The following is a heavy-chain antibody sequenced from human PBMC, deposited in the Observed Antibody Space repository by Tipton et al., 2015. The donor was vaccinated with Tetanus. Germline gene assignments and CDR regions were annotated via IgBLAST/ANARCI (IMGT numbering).Heavy chain of an antibody. Sequence: GSLRLSCAASGFTFSSYSMNWVRQAPGKGLEWVSYISSSSSTIYYADSVKGRFTISRDNAKNSLYLQMNSLRAEDTAVYYCARDLGVDDTSIAARPGWGQGTLVTVSS. CDR2: ISSSSSTI. CDR1: GFTFSSYS. V-gene: IGHV3-48*01. CDR3: ARDLGVDDTSIAARPG. J-gene: IGHJ4*02. D-gene: IGHD6-6*01.